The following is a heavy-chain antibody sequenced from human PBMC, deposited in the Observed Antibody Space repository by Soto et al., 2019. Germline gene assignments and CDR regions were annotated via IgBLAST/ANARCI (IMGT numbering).Heavy chain of an antibody. Sequence: SETLSLTCTVSGGSISSSSYYWGWIRQPPGKGLEWIGSIYYSGSTYYNPSLKSRVTISVDTSKNQFSLKLSSVTAADTAVYYCASLGSGWYVRSFDYWGQGTLVTVSS. CDR3: ASLGSGWYVRSFDY. V-gene: IGHV4-39*01. CDR1: GGSISSSSYY. J-gene: IGHJ4*02. D-gene: IGHD6-19*01. CDR2: IYYSGST.